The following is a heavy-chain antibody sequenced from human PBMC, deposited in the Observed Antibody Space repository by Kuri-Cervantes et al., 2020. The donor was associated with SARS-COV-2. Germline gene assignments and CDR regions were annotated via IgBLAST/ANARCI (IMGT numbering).Heavy chain of an antibody. J-gene: IGHJ6*03. D-gene: IGHD3-22*01. V-gene: IGHV4-38-2*01. CDR2: IYHSGST. Sequence: SETLSLTCAVSGYSISSGYYWGWIRQPPGKGLEWIGSIYHSGSTYYNPSLKSRVTISVDTSNKQFSLHLSSVTAADTGVYYCARAYGLLSYIYYMDVWGRGTTVTVSS. CDR1: GYSISSGYY. CDR3: ARAYGLLSYIYYMDV.